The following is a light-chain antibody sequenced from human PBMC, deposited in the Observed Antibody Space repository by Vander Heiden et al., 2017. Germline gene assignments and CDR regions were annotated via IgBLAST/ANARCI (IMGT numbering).Light chain of an antibody. Sequence: SYELTQPPSVSVSPGQTASIPCSGDKLGDKYACWYQQKPGQSPVLVIYQDSKRPSGIPERFSGSNSGNTATLTISGTQAMDEADYYCQAWDSSTEVFGGGTKLTVL. CDR1: KLGDKY. J-gene: IGLJ2*01. CDR2: QDS. V-gene: IGLV3-1*01. CDR3: QAWDSSTEV.